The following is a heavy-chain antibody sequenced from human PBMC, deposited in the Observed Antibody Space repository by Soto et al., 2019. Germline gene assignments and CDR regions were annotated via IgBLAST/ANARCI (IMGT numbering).Heavy chain of an antibody. CDR2: VNTAGSSS. J-gene: IGHJ4*02. D-gene: IGHD5-18*01. Sequence: EVQLVESGGGLVQPGGSLRLSCVGSGFTFSNYWMHWVRQVPGKGPVWVSRVNTAGSSSSYVDFVKGRFTVSRDNAKNTLYLEMNSLSANDTAVYYCATGGYSYGWGYWGQGTLVTVSS. V-gene: IGHV3-74*01. CDR3: ATGGYSYGWGY. CDR1: GFTFSNYW.